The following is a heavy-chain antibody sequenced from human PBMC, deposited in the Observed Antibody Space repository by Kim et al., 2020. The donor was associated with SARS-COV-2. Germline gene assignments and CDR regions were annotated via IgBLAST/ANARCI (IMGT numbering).Heavy chain of an antibody. CDR2: ISGSGGST. CDR1: GFTFSSYA. D-gene: IGHD3-10*01. Sequence: GGSLRLSCAASGFTFSSYAMSWVRQAPGKGLEWVSAISGSGGSTYYADSVKGRFTISRDNSKNTLYLQMNSLRAEDTAVYYCAKEEELLWFGELYGPFDYWGQGTLVTVSS. J-gene: IGHJ4*02. CDR3: AKEEELLWFGELYGPFDY. V-gene: IGHV3-23*01.